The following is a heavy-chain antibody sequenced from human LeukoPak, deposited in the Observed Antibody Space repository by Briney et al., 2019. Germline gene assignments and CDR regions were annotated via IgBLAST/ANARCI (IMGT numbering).Heavy chain of an antibody. CDR2: INPSGGST. D-gene: IGHD5-24*01. CDR1: GGTFSSYA. CDR3: AGESRDGYNSLDY. Sequence: GASVKVSCTASGGTFSSYAISWVRQAPGQGLEWMGIINPSGGSTSYAQKFQGRVTMTRDTSTSTVYMELSSLRSEDTAVYYCAGESRDGYNSLDYWGQGTLVTVSS. J-gene: IGHJ4*02. V-gene: IGHV1-46*01.